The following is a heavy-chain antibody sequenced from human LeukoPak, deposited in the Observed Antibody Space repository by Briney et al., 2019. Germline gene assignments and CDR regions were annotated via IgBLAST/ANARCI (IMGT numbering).Heavy chain of an antibody. J-gene: IGHJ4*02. CDR2: LSGSGGST. CDR3: AKRFMGVVTHGDYVDS. CDR1: GFTFSSYA. D-gene: IGHD3-3*01. Sequence: GGSLRLSCAASGFTFSSYAVSWVGPAPGKGLEGGSVLSGSGGSTYYADSVKGRFTISRDNSKNTLYLHTNSLIAEDTAVYYCAKRFMGVVTHGDYVDSWGQGTLVTVSS. V-gene: IGHV3-23*01.